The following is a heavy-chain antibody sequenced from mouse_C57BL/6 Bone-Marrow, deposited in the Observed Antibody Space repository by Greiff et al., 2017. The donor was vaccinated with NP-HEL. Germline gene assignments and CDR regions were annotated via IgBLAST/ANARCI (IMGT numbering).Heavy chain of an antibody. CDR2: IHPNSGST. CDR1: GYTFTSYW. CDR3: ARGWPTGGFAY. V-gene: IGHV1-64*01. Sequence: QVHVKQPGAELVKPGASVKLSCKASGYTFTSYWMHWVKQRPGQGLEWIGMIHPNSGSTNYNEKFKSKATLTVDKSSSTAYMQLSSLTSEDSAVYYCARGWPTGGFAYWGQGTLVTVSA. J-gene: IGHJ3*01. D-gene: IGHD6-5*01.